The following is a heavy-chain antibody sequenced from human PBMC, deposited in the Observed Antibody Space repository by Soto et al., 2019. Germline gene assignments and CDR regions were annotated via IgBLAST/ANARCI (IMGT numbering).Heavy chain of an antibody. D-gene: IGHD5-12*01. CDR2: INHSGST. V-gene: IGHV4-34*01. CDR1: GGSFSGYY. CDR3: ASSMATIIYYYYGMDV. Sequence: QVQLQQWGAGLLKPSETLSLTCAVYGGSFSGYYWSWIRQPPGKGLEWIGEINHSGSTNYNPSLKSRVTISVDTSKNQFSLKLGSVTAADTAVYYCASSMATIIYYYYGMDVWGQGTTVTVSS. J-gene: IGHJ6*02.